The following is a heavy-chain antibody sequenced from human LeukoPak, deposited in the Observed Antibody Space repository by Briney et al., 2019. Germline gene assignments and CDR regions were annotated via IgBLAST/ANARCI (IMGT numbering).Heavy chain of an antibody. CDR1: GGSISTYF. V-gene: IGHV4-59*08. J-gene: IGHJ4*02. D-gene: IGHD3-9*01. CDR3: ARGLKTFYDILTGHYRGVAYYDY. Sequence: TSETLSLTCTVSGGSISTYFCSWIRQPPEKGLEWIGNIHYSGSIDYNPSLKSRVTISVDTSKNQFSLKLSSVTAADTAVYYCARGLKTFYDILTGHYRGVAYYDYWGQGTLVTVSS. CDR2: IHYSGSI.